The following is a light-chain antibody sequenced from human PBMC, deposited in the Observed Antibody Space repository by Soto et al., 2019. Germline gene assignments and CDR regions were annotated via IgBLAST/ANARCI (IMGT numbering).Light chain of an antibody. CDR3: NSYGGSNNYVI. J-gene: IGLJ2*01. Sequence: ALTQPPSAVGSPGQSVTISCTGTSSDVGSYNYVSWYQQHPGKAPKLMIYEVNKRPSGVPDRFSGSKSGNTASLTVSGLQAEDEADYYCNSYGGSNNYVIFGGGTKLTVL. CDR1: SSDVGSYNY. CDR2: EVN. V-gene: IGLV2-8*01.